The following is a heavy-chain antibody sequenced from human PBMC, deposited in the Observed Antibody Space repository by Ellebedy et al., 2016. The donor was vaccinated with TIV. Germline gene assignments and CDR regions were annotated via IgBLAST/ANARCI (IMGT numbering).Heavy chain of an antibody. CDR2: ISSNGGST. CDR3: ARGPFSGYEAYYFDY. V-gene: IGHV3-64D*08. J-gene: IGHJ4*02. CDR1: GFTFSSYA. D-gene: IGHD5-12*01. Sequence: GESLKISXSASGFTFSSYAMHWVRQAPGKGLEYVSAISSNGGSTYYADSVKGRFTISRDNAKNTLYLQMSSLRAEDTAVYYCARGPFSGYEAYYFDYWGQGTLVTVSS.